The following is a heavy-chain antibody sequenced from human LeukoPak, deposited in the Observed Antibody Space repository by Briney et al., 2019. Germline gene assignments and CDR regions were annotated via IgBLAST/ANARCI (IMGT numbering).Heavy chain of an antibody. CDR1: GFTFSGST. CDR3: AKVSSGPPDY. CDR2: ISGSGGST. Sequence: PGGSLRLSCVASGFTFSGSTMSWVRQAPGKGLEWVSAISGSGGSTYYADSVKGRFTISRDNSKNTLYLQMNSLRAEDTAVYYCAKVSSGPPDYWGQGTLVTVSS. D-gene: IGHD3-22*01. V-gene: IGHV3-23*01. J-gene: IGHJ4*02.